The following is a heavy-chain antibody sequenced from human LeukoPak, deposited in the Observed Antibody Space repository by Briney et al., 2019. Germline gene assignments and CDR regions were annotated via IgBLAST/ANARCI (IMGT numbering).Heavy chain of an antibody. D-gene: IGHD5-12*01. V-gene: IGHV3-21*01. Sequence: GGSQRLSCAASGFTFSSYSMNWVRRAPGKGLEWVSSISSSSSYIYYADSVKGRFTISRDNAKNSLYLQMNSLRAEDTAVYYCARAGYSGYGDYWGQGTLVTVSS. CDR2: ISSSSSYI. J-gene: IGHJ4*02. CDR1: GFTFSSYS. CDR3: ARAGYSGYGDY.